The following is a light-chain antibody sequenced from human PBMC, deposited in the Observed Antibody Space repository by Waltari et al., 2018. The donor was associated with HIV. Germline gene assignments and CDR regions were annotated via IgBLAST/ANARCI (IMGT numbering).Light chain of an antibody. Sequence: QSALTQPPSASGSPGQSVSISCTGASSDVGAFKYVSWYQQHQGKAPKLLIYDVTKRPSGVPDRFSGSKSGNTASLTVSGLQAEDEAHYYCSSYAGSSMSYAFGTGTKVTVL. J-gene: IGLJ1*01. CDR1: SSDVGAFKY. CDR2: DVT. CDR3: SSYAGSSMSYA. V-gene: IGLV2-8*01.